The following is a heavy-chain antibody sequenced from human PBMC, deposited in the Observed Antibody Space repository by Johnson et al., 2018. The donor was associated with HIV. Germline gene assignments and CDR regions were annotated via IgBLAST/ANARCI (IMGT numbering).Heavy chain of an antibody. D-gene: IGHD3-16*01. CDR1: GFTFSSYA. V-gene: IGHV3-23*04. CDR3: ARGGSDAFDI. Sequence: VQLVESGGGLVQPGGSLRLSCAASGFTFSSYAISWVRQAPGKGLEWVSALSGTGDSTYYADSVKGRFTISRDNSKNTLYLQINSLRADDTAVYYCARGGSDAFDIWGQGTMVTVSS. CDR2: LSGTGDST. J-gene: IGHJ3*02.